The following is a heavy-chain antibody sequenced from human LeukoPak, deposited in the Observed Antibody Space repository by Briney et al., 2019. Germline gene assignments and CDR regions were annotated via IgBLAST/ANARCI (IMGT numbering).Heavy chain of an antibody. D-gene: IGHD1-26*01. V-gene: IGHV3-21*01. CDR3: ARGSGSYLFQH. J-gene: IGHJ1*01. Sequence: GGSLRLSCAASGFTFSSYNMNWVRQAPGKGLEWVSSISSSSYIYYADSVKGRFTISRDNAKNSLYLQMNNLRAEDTAVYYCARGSGSYLFQHWDQGTLVAVSS. CDR2: ISSSSYI. CDR1: GFTFSSYN.